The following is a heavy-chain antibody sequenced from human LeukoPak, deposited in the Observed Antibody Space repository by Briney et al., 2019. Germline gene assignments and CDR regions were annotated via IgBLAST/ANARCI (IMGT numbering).Heavy chain of an antibody. Sequence: ASVKVSCKASGGTFSSYAINLVRQAPGQGLEWMGGIIPIFGTANYAQKFQGRVTITTDESTSTAYMELSSLRSEDTAVYYCARGPGSSGYYSYFDYWGQGTLVTVSS. CDR3: ARGPGSSGYYSYFDY. CDR2: IIPIFGTA. J-gene: IGHJ4*02. V-gene: IGHV1-69*05. D-gene: IGHD3-22*01. CDR1: GGTFSSYA.